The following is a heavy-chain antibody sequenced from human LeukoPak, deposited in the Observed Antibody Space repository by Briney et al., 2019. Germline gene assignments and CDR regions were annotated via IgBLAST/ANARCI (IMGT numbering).Heavy chain of an antibody. CDR2: IIPILGIA. V-gene: IGHV1-69*04. CDR3: ALHDSSGYYFDY. CDR1: GGTFSSYA. D-gene: IGHD3-22*01. Sequence: SVKVFCKASGGTFSSYAISWVRQAPGQGLEWMGRIIPILGIANYAQKFQGRVTITADKSTSTAYMELSSLRSEDTAVYYCALHDSSGYYFDYWGQGTLVTVSS. J-gene: IGHJ4*02.